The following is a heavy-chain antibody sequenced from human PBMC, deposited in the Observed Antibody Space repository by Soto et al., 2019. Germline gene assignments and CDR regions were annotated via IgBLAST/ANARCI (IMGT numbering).Heavy chain of an antibody. Sequence: QVQLVESGGGVVQPGRSLRLSCAASGFTFSSYAMHWVRQAPGKGLEWVAVISYDGSNKYYAHSVKGRFTISRDNSKNTLYLQMNSLRAEDTAVYYCARAHPISWIQLWAFDYWGQGTLVTVSS. V-gene: IGHV3-30-3*01. D-gene: IGHD5-18*01. CDR1: GFTFSSYA. CDR2: ISYDGSNK. CDR3: ARAHPISWIQLWAFDY. J-gene: IGHJ4*02.